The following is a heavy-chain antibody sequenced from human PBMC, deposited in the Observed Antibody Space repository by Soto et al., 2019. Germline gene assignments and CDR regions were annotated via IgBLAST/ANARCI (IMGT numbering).Heavy chain of an antibody. CDR2: MKQDGSQK. J-gene: IGHJ5*02. V-gene: IGHV3-7*03. CDR1: GFTFSNYW. CDR3: ARGYSSSPNWFDP. D-gene: IGHD6-6*01. Sequence: LRLSCVASGFTFSNYWMSWVRQAPGKGLEWVANMKQDGSQKYYVDSVKGRFTISRDNAMNSLYLQMNSLRAEDTAMYYCARGYSSSPNWFDPWGQGTLVTVSS.